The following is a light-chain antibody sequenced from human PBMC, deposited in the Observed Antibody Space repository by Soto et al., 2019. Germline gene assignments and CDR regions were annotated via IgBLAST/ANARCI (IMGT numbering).Light chain of an antibody. Sequence: QSALTQPASVSGSPGQSITISCSGSSSDIGSYDLVSWYQQQPGKAPKPLIYGATKRPSGVSDRFSGSKSGNTASLTISGLQAEDEADYYCSSHSGSVTYVVFGGGTKLTVL. CDR2: GAT. J-gene: IGLJ2*01. V-gene: IGLV2-23*01. CDR1: SSDIGSYDL. CDR3: SSHSGSVTYVV.